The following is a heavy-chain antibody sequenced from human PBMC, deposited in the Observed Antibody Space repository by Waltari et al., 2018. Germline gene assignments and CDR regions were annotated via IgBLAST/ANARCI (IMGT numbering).Heavy chain of an antibody. CDR3: ARGGSGYSHYYYGMDV. Sequence: QMQLQQWGAGLLKPSETLSLTCAVYGGSFSGYYWSWTRQPPGKGLEWIGEINHSGSTNYNPSLKSRVTISVDTSKNQFSLKLSSVTAADTAVYYCARGGSGYSHYYYGMDVWGQGTTVTVSS. J-gene: IGHJ6*02. V-gene: IGHV4-34*01. CDR2: INHSGST. D-gene: IGHD3-3*01. CDR1: GGSFSGYY.